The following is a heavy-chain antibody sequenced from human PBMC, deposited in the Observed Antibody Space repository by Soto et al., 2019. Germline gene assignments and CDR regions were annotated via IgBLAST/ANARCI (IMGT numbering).Heavy chain of an antibody. CDR2: ISAYNGNT. Sequence: QVQLVQSGPEVKKPGASVKVSCKASGYIFTSYGIGWVRQAPGQGLEWMGWISAYNGNTNYAQKLQGRVTMTTDTSTSTAYMELRSLRSDDTAVYYCARYLSGYYHDNSGWGGDYWGQGTLVTVSS. CDR3: ARYLSGYYHDNSGWGGDY. V-gene: IGHV1-18*01. J-gene: IGHJ4*02. D-gene: IGHD3-22*01. CDR1: GYIFTSYG.